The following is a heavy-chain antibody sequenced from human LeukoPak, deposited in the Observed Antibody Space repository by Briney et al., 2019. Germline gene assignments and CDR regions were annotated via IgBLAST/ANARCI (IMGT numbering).Heavy chain of an antibody. D-gene: IGHD3-3*01. CDR2: ISAYNGNT. J-gene: IGHJ4*02. Sequence: ASVKVSCKASGYTFTIYGISWVRQAPGQGREGMGWISAYNGNTNYTQKLQGRVTMTTDTSTSTAYMELRSLRSDDTAVYYCARVTGKTIFGVVTRGGYFDYWGQGTLVTVSS. V-gene: IGHV1-18*01. CDR1: GYTFTIYG. CDR3: ARVTGKTIFGVVTRGGYFDY.